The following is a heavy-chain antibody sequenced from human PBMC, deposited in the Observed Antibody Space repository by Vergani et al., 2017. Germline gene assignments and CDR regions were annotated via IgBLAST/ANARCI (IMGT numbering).Heavy chain of an antibody. V-gene: IGHV1-69*01. CDR2: IIPIFGTA. J-gene: IGHJ4*02. CDR1: GGTFSSYA. CDR3: AGDGLGLAAAGKGD. Sequence: QVQLVQSGAEVKKPGSSVTVSCKASGGTFSSYAISWVRQAPGQGLEWLGGIIPIFGTANYAQNFQGRVTITPDESTSTAYMELSSLRSEDTAVYYCAGDGLGLAAAGKGDWGQGTLVTVSS. D-gene: IGHD6-13*01.